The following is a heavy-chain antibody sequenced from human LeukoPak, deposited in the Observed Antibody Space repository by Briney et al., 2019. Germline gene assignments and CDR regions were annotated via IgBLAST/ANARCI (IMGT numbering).Heavy chain of an antibody. CDR1: TSR. J-gene: IGHJ5*01. Sequence: WASVKVSCKATSRISWVRQAPGQGLEWMGWIGSYGGDTYYAQKFQGRVTVTTDTSTSTVYMELRSLRSDDMAVYYCARDLWNFYDDSGYYRDFDSWGQGTLVTVSS. CDR3: ARDLWNFYDDSGYYRDFDS. D-gene: IGHD3-22*01. CDR2: IGSYGGDT. V-gene: IGHV1-18*03.